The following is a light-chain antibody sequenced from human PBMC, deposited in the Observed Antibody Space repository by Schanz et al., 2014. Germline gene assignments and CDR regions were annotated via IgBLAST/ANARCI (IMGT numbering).Light chain of an antibody. CDR3: QSLDTSLPVWV. CDR2: DVT. V-gene: IGLV2-8*01. CDR1: SSDIGGYNS. J-gene: IGLJ3*02. Sequence: QSVLTQPPSASGSPGQSVTISCTGSSSDIGGYNSVSWYQQFPGKAPKLMIYDVTKRPSGVPDRFSGSKSGNTASLTVSGLQAEDEADYSCQSLDTSLPVWVFGGGTKLTVL.